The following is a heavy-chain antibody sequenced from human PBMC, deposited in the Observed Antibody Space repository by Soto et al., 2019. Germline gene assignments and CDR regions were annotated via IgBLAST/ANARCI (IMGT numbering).Heavy chain of an antibody. CDR2: IYYSGST. V-gene: IGHV4-59*01. D-gene: IGHD1-7*01. J-gene: IGHJ3*02. CDR3: ARGLELHKPLMAFDI. CDR1: GGSISSYY. Sequence: QVQLQESGPGLVKPSETLSLTCTVSGGSISSYYWSWIRQPPGKGLEWIGYIYYSGSTNYNPSLKSRVTISVDTSKNQFSLKLSSVTAADTAVYYCARGLELHKPLMAFDIWGQGTMVTVSS.